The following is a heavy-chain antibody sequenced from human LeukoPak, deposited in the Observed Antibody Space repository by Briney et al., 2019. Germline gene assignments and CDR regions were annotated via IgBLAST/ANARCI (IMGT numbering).Heavy chain of an antibody. Sequence: GGSLRLSCAASGFTFSSYWMSWVRQAPGKGLEWVANIKQDGSEKYYVDSVKGRFTISRDNAKNSLYLQMNTLRAEDTAVYYCARVGGDYCSSTSCFFDYWGQGTLVTVSS. J-gene: IGHJ4*02. D-gene: IGHD2-2*01. CDR2: IKQDGSEK. CDR3: ARVGGDYCSSTSCFFDY. V-gene: IGHV3-7*01. CDR1: GFTFSSYW.